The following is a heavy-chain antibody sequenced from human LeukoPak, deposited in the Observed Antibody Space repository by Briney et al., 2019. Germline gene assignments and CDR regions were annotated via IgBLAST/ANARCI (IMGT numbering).Heavy chain of an antibody. Sequence: GGSLRLSCAASGFTFSSYEMNWVRQAPGKGLEWVGQIKSKTDGGTTDYAAPVKGRFTISRDDSKNSLYLLMNSLKTEDTAVYYCTTEDYGDYVPDYWGQGTLVTVSS. J-gene: IGHJ4*02. CDR1: GFTFSSYE. CDR2: IKSKTDGGTT. CDR3: TTEDYGDYVPDY. V-gene: IGHV3-15*01. D-gene: IGHD4-17*01.